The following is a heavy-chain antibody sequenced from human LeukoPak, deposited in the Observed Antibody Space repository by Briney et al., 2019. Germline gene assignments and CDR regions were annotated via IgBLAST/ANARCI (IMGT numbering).Heavy chain of an antibody. J-gene: IGHJ6*02. CDR3: ARDYDILYYYGMDV. V-gene: IGHV3-7*01. D-gene: IGHD3-9*01. CDR1: GFTFSSYW. Sequence: GGSLRLSCAASGFTFSSYWMSWVRQAPGKGLEWEANIKQDGSEKYYVDSVKGRFTISRDNAKNSLYLQMNSLRAEDTAVYYCARDYDILYYYGMDVWGQGTTVTVSS. CDR2: IKQDGSEK.